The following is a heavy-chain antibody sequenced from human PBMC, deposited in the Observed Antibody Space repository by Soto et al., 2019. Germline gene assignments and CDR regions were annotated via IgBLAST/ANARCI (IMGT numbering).Heavy chain of an antibody. CDR3: ARGATGTRAYFYGKDV. D-gene: IGHD1-1*01. Sequence: SVKVSCKTSGGSFSNYAFSWVRQAPGQGLEWMGASIPMFGTPNYAHMFQGRVSITADESTNTAYMEVNSLRSDDSAVSFCARGATGTRAYFYGKDVWGQGTTVTVSS. CDR1: GGSFSNYA. V-gene: IGHV1-69*13. J-gene: IGHJ6*02. CDR2: SIPMFGTP.